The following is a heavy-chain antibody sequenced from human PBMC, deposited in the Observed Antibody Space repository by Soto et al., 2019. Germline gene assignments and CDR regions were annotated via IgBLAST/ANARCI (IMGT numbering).Heavy chain of an antibody. Sequence: QVQLVQSGAEVKKPGSSVKVSCKASGGTFSSYAISWVRQAPGQGLEWMGGIIPIFGTANYAQKFQGRVTITADKSTSTAYMELSSLRSEDTAVYSCARAGSGWYEPGYYYYGMDVWGQGTTVTVSS. CDR3: ARAGSGWYEPGYYYYGMDV. CDR1: GGTFSSYA. D-gene: IGHD6-19*01. J-gene: IGHJ6*02. V-gene: IGHV1-69*06. CDR2: IIPIFGTA.